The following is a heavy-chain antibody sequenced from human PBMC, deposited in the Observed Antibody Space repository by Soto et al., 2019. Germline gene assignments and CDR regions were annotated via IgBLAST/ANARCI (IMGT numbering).Heavy chain of an antibody. CDR3: ARGEDIVVVVAATYYFDY. J-gene: IGHJ4*02. CDR1: GFTFSSYW. D-gene: IGHD2-15*01. Sequence: GGSLRLSCAASGFTFSSYWMSWVRQAPGKGLEWVANIKQDGSEKYYVDSVKGRFTISRDNAKNSLYLQMNSLRAEDTAVYYCARGEDIVVVVAATYYFDYWGQGTLVTVSS. CDR2: IKQDGSEK. V-gene: IGHV3-7*01.